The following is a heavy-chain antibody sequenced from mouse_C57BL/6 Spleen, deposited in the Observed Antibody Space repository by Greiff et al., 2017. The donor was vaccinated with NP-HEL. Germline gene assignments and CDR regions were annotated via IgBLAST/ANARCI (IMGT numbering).Heavy chain of an antibody. V-gene: IGHV1-82*01. D-gene: IGHD1-1*01. Sequence: QVQLKESGPELVKPGASVKISCKASGYAFSSSWMNWVKQRPGKGLEWIGRIYPGDGDTNYNGKFKGKATLTADKSSSTAYMQLSSLTSEDSAVYFCARIGVTTVVATGDYWGQGTTLTVSS. J-gene: IGHJ2*01. CDR3: ARIGVTTVVATGDY. CDR2: IYPGDGDT. CDR1: GYAFSSSW.